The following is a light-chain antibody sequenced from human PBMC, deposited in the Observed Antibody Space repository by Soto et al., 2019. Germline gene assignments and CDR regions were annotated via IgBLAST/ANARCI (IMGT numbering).Light chain of an antibody. V-gene: IGLV2-14*03. CDR1: SSDVGRYNF. J-gene: IGLJ1*01. CDR2: DVA. Sequence: QSALTQPASVSGSPGQSISISCTGTSSDVGRYNFVSWYQQRPGKAPKLIIYDVANRPSGISNRFSGSKSGNTASLTISWLQAEDEADYYCSSYTGSTSLVYVFGTGTKLTVL. CDR3: SSYTGSTSLVYV.